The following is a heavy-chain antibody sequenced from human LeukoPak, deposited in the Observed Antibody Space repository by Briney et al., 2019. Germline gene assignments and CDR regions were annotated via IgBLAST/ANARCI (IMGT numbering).Heavy chain of an antibody. D-gene: IGHD6-13*01. CDR1: GFTFNTFW. CDR2: IKEDGTKK. J-gene: IGHJ5*02. Sequence: GGSLRLSCAASGFTFNTFWMSWVRQTPGKGLEWVANIKEDGTKKYYVDSVKGRFTISRDNAENSLYLQMNSLRAEDTAVHYCARGAAGYDPWGQGTLVTVSS. CDR3: ARGAAGYDP. V-gene: IGHV3-7*01.